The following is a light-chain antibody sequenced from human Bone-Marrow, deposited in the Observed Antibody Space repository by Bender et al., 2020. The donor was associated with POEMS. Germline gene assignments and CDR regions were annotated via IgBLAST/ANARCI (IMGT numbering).Light chain of an antibody. CDR1: SSDVGGYNY. V-gene: IGLV2-14*03. CDR2: DVS. CDR3: SLYASSTTLV. J-gene: IGLJ2*01. Sequence: QSALTQPASVSGSPGQSITLSCTGTSSDVGGYNYVSWYQQHPGKAPRLMIYDVSSRPSGVSNRFSGSKSGNTASLTISGLQAEDEADYYCSLYASSTTLVFGGGTKLTVL.